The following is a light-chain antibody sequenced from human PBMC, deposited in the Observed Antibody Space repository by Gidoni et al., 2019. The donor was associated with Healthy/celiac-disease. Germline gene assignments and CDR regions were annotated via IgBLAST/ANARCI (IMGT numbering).Light chain of an antibody. CDR3: QQSYSTPYT. CDR2: AAS. CDR1: PSISSY. V-gene: IGKV1-39*01. J-gene: IGKJ2*01. Sequence: DIQMTQSPSSLSASVGDRVTITCRASPSISSYLNWYQQKPGKAPKLLIYAASSLQIGVPSRFSGSGSGTDFTLTISSLQPEDFATYYCQQSYSTPYTFXXXTKLEIK.